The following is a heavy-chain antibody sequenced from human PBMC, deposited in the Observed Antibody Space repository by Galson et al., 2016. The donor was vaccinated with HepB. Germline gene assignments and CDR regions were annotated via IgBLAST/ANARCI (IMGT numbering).Heavy chain of an antibody. CDR2: IYYSGRT. Sequence: SETLSLTCTVSGGSISSSSAYWGWIRQPPGKGLEWIGSIYYSGRTYNNPSLRSRVSISVDTSKNQFSLKPSSVTAADTGVYYCARHAPNEGSGWILYFDLWGRGTLVTVSS. J-gene: IGHJ2*01. D-gene: IGHD6-19*01. CDR1: GGSISSSSAY. V-gene: IGHV4-39*01. CDR3: ARHAPNEGSGWILYFDL.